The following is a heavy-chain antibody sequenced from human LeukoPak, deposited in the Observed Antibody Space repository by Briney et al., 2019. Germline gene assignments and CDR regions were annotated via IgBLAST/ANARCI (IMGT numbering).Heavy chain of an antibody. J-gene: IGHJ4*02. Sequence: SETLSLTCTVSGGSISSSSYYWGWIRPPPGKGLEWIGSIYYSGRTYYNPSLKSRVTISVDTSKNQFSLKLSSVTAADTAVYYCARDREYCGGDCSYYFDYWGQGTLVTVSS. CDR1: GGSISSSSYY. CDR3: ARDREYCGGDCSYYFDY. V-gene: IGHV4-39*02. CDR2: IYYSGRT. D-gene: IGHD2-21*01.